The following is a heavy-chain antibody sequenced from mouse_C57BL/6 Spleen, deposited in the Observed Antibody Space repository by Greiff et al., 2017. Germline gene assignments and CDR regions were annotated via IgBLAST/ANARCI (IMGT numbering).Heavy chain of an antibody. J-gene: IGHJ4*01. CDR1: GFTFSDYG. D-gene: IGHD2-12*01. V-gene: IGHV5-17*01. Sequence: EVNVVESGGGLVKPGGSLKLSCAASGFTFSDYGMHWVRQAPEKGLEWVAYISSGSSTIYCANTVKGRLTISRDNAKNTLFLQMTSLRSEDTAMYYCAKTYEDYAVDYWGQGASVTVSS. CDR2: ISSGSSTI. CDR3: AKTYEDYAVDY.